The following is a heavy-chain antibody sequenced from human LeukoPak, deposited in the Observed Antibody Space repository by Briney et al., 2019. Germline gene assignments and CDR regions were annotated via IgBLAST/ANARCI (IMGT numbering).Heavy chain of an antibody. CDR1: GYTFTSYD. D-gene: IGHD3-9*01. J-gene: IGHJ6*02. Sequence: ASVKVSCTASGYTFTSYDINWVRQATGQGLEWMGWMNPNSGNTGYAQKFQGRVTMTRNTSISTAYMELSSLRSEDTAVYYCARGSLYYDILTGYLNYYYYYGMDVWGQGTTVTVSS. CDR2: MNPNSGNT. CDR3: ARGSLYYDILTGYLNYYYYYGMDV. V-gene: IGHV1-8*01.